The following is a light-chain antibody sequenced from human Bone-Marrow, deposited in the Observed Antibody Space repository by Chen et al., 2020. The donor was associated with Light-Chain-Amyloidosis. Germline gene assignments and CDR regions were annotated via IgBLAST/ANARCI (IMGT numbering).Light chain of an antibody. CDR1: NIAAKS. CDR3: QVYDSSSDHAWV. V-gene: IGLV3-21*02. CDR2: DDS. Sequence: SYVLTQAPSVSVAPGQTARITCGGQNIAAKSVHWYQQRPGQAPVLVLYDDSDRPSGIPERFSGSNSGTTAALTSSRVEAGDEADYYCQVYDSSSDHAWVFGGGTRLSVL. J-gene: IGLJ3*02.